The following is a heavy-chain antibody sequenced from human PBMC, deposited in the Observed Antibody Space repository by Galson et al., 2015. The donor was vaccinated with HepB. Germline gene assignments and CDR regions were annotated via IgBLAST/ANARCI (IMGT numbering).Heavy chain of an antibody. Sequence: SVKVSCKASGYTFTGYHMHWVRQAPGQGLEWMGWISPNSGGTNYAQKFQGRVTMTRDTSSSTAYMELSRLRSDDTAVYYCARGKEVLGGYEPEFEYWGQGTLVTVSS. CDR1: GYTFTGYH. J-gene: IGHJ4*02. CDR2: ISPNSGGT. D-gene: IGHD5-12*01. CDR3: ARGKEVLGGYEPEFEY. V-gene: IGHV1-2*02.